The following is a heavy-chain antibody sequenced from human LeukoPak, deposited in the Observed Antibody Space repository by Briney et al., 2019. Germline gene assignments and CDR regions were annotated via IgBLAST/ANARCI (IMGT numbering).Heavy chain of an antibody. Sequence: AGGSLRLSCAASGFIFKNYTMTLVRQGPGEGLEWVSSITGDCKYITYADSVKGRFTISRDNAKNSLYLQVASLRGDDTATYCCAREGNDYYYDQWGQGTLVTVSP. J-gene: IGHJ4*02. V-gene: IGHV3-21*01. CDR1: GFIFKNYT. CDR3: AREGNDYYYDQ. CDR2: ITGDCKYI. D-gene: IGHD3-16*01.